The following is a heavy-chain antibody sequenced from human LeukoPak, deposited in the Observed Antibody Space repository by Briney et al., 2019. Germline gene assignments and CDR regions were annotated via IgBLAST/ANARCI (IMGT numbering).Heavy chain of an antibody. CDR3: ARDQYYYDSSGYYGGFYYYYGMDV. Sequence: PSETLSLTCAVYGGSFSGYYWSWIRQPAGKGLEWIGRIYTSGSTNYNPSLKSRVTMSVDTSKNQFSLKLSSVTAADTAVYYCARDQYYYDSSGYYGGFYYYYGMDVWGQGTTVTVSS. D-gene: IGHD3-22*01. CDR2: IYTSGST. CDR1: GGSFSGYY. V-gene: IGHV4-4*07. J-gene: IGHJ6*02.